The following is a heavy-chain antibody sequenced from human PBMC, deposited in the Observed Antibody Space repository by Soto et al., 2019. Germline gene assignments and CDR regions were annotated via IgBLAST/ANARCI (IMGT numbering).Heavy chain of an antibody. J-gene: IGHJ5*02. CDR1: GYTFTSYG. Sequence: ASVKVSCKASGYTFTSYGISWVRQAPGQGLEWMGWISAYNGNTNYAQKLQGRVTMTTDTSTSTAYMELRSLRSDDTAVYYCARDDDILPCGGFDPWGQGTLVTVSS. V-gene: IGHV1-18*01. D-gene: IGHD3-9*01. CDR3: ARDDDILPCGGFDP. CDR2: ISAYNGNT.